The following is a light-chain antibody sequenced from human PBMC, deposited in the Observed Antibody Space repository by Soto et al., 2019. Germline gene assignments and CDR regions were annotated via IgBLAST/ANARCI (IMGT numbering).Light chain of an antibody. J-gene: IGKJ4*01. V-gene: IGKV3-11*01. CDR1: QSISTY. CDR3: QYRTSWPPGAA. CDR2: DAS. Sequence: EIVLTQSPATLSLSPGERATLSCRASQSISTYLAWYQQKPGQAPRLLIYDASSRATGIPARFGGSGSGTDFTLNISSLEAEYFAVYYCQYRTSWPPGAAFGGGIKVETK.